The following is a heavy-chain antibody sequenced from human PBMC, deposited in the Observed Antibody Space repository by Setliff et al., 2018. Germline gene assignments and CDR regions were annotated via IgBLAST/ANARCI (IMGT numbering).Heavy chain of an antibody. CDR1: GGSMTDFF. Sequence: PSETLSLTCSVAGGSMTDFFWHWFRRPPGKGLEWIGYIYTKGGTNYSPSLKSRVTMSVDRSRNQFSLTLSSVSAADMAVYYCARGLNTESWTPLYWSQGTLVTVSS. CDR2: IYTKGGT. V-gene: IGHV4-4*08. J-gene: IGHJ4*02. D-gene: IGHD2-15*01. CDR3: ARGLNTESWTPLY.